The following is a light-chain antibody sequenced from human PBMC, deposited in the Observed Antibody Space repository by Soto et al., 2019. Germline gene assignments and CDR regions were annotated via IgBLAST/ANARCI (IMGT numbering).Light chain of an antibody. V-gene: IGKV3-15*01. J-gene: IGKJ5*01. CDR2: CAS. CDR3: KKYNNWPIN. CDR1: HSVIISF. Sequence: EIVWPPSQGTLSLAPVETAPLSFMSLHSVIISFLAWYTEKPGQAPRLIIYCASTRATGIKARFSGIGSWTEFTLTISSMQSEDFAVYYCKKYNNWPINVGHGPQLELK.